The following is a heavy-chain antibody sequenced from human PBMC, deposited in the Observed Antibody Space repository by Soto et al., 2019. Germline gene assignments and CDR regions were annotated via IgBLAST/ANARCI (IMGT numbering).Heavy chain of an antibody. J-gene: IGHJ4*02. CDR3: ARWGTTGGFDL. Sequence: QVQLVESGGGVVQPGTSLRLYCAASGFRFKSFVMHWVRQAPGKGLEWVAFTSYDGNNKDYGDSVKGRFTVSRDNYQNTLHLQMDFLRPEDTALYYCARWGTTGGFDLWGQGTLVSVSS. CDR1: GFRFKSFV. D-gene: IGHD3-16*01. V-gene: IGHV3-30*19. CDR2: TSYDGNNK.